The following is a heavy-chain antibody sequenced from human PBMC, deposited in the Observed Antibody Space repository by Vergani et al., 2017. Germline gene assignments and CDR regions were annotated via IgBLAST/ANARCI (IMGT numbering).Heavy chain of an antibody. V-gene: IGHV1-69*05. D-gene: IGHD3-10*01. CDR3: ARDGTYYYGSGSFYLFDY. Sequence: QVQLVQSGAEVKKPGSSVKVSCKASGGTFSSYAISWVRQAPGQGLEWMGGIIPIFGTANYAQKFQGRVTLTTDSSTNTAYMELRSLKSDDTAVYYCARDGTYYYGSGSFYLFDYWGQGTLVTVSS. CDR1: GGTFSSYA. CDR2: IIPIFGTA. J-gene: IGHJ4*02.